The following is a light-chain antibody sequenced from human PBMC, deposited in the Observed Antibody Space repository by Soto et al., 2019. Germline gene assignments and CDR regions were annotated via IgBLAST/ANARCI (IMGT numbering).Light chain of an antibody. J-gene: IGKJ1*01. CDR2: GAS. CDR3: QQYGSSPGWT. V-gene: IGKV3-20*01. CDR1: QSVSSSY. Sequence: EVAFTQSPGTLSLSPGERATLSCRAGQSVSSSYLAWYQQKPGQAPRLLIYGASSRATGIPDRLSGSGSGTDFTLTISRLEPEDFAVYYCQQYGSSPGWTFGQGTKVDIK.